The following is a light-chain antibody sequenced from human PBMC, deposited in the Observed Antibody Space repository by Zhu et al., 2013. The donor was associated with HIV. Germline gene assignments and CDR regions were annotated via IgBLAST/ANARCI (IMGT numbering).Light chain of an antibody. CDR2: WAS. CDR3: QQYYATPYS. V-gene: IGKV4-1*01. CDR1: QSVLFKSNNANY. J-gene: IGKJ2*03. Sequence: DIVMTQSPESLAVSLGERATINCKSSQSVLFKSNNANYLAWYQQKPGQPPKLLINWASTRESGVPDRFSGSGSGTDFTLTISSLQAEDVAVYYCQQYYATPYSFGQGTKLEIK.